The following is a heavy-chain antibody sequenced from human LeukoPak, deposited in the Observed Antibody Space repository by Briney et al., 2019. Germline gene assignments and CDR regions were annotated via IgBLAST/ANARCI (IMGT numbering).Heavy chain of an antibody. Sequence: PGGSLRLSCAASGFTFSSYAMSWVRQAPGKGLEWVSAISGSGGSTYYADSVKGRFTISRDNAKNSLYLQMNSLRAEDTAVYYCARDQKGSLARIDYWGQGTLVTVSS. V-gene: IGHV3-23*01. J-gene: IGHJ4*02. CDR2: ISGSGGST. CDR1: GFTFSSYA. D-gene: IGHD1-26*01. CDR3: ARDQKGSLARIDY.